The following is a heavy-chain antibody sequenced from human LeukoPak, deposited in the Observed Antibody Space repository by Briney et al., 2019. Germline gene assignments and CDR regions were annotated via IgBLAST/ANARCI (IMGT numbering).Heavy chain of an antibody. CDR2: IYYSGST. J-gene: IGHJ6*03. CDR1: GGSISSNNW. D-gene: IGHD6-19*01. CDR3: ARGAVAGTPSYYYYYMDV. Sequence: SETLSLTCAVSGGSISSNNWWSWVRQPPGKGLEWIGCIYYSGSTYYNPSLKSRVTISVDTSKNQFSLKLSSVTAADTAVYYCARGAVAGTPSYYYYYMDVWGKGTTVTVSS. V-gene: IGHV4-4*02.